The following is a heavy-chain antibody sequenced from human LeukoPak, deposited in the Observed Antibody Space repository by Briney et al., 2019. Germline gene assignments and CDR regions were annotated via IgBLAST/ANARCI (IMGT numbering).Heavy chain of an antibody. D-gene: IGHD2-15*01. CDR2: ISISGSTI. CDR3: AREDYERGGRAFDI. CDR1: GFTFSSYE. V-gene: IGHV3-48*03. J-gene: IGHJ3*02. Sequence: GGSLRLSCAASGFTFSSYEMNWVRHPPGKGLEWVSYISISGSTIYYADSVKGRLTISGDKTKNSLYLQMNSLRAEDTAVYYSAREDYERGGRAFDIWGQGTMVTVSS.